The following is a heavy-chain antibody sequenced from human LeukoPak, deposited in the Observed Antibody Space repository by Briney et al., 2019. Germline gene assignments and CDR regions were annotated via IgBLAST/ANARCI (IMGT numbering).Heavy chain of an antibody. CDR3: ATEMATNGAFDY. Sequence: PGGSLRLSCAASGFTFSSYAMSWVRQAPGKGLEWVSGVGVDGTRYYVDSVKGRFTVSRDTAKNTLYLQMNSLRAEDTAVYYCATEMATNGAFDYWGQGTLVTVSS. CDR2: VGVDGTR. V-gene: IGHV3-23*01. J-gene: IGHJ4*02. D-gene: IGHD5-24*01. CDR1: GFTFSSYA.